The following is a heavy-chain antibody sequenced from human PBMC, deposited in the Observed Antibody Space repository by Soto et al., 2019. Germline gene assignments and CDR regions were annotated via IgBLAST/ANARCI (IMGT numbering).Heavy chain of an antibody. D-gene: IGHD6-6*01. CDR3: VTGDHLVR. CDR2: INPKTGDT. CDR1: GYTFTGYY. V-gene: IGHV1-2*02. J-gene: IGHJ4*01. Sequence: QMQLVQSGAEARKPGASVKVSCKTSGYTFTGYYLNWVRQAPGRGLEWVGWINPKTGDTNNAQKFQGRVTMTTDTSISTGYMELSGLKXDDTXVYYCVTGDHLVRWGXGTRVTVSS.